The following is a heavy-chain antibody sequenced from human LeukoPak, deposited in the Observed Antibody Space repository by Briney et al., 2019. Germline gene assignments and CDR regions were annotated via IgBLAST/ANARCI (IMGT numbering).Heavy chain of an antibody. D-gene: IGHD2-21*01. Sequence: GGSLRLSCAASGFTFSSYAMHWVRQAPGKGLEWVTVISYDGSNKYYADSVKGRFTISRGNSKNTLFLQMDSLGADDTAVYYCARELSQIVWGGLDYGGQGTLVSVSS. CDR3: ARELSQIVWGGLDY. CDR2: ISYDGSNK. CDR1: GFTFSSYA. J-gene: IGHJ4*02. V-gene: IGHV3-30-3*01.